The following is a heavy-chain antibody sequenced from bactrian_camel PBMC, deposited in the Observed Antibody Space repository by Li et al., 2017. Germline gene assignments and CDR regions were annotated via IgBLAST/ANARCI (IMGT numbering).Heavy chain of an antibody. CDR2: IDSDGLA. CDR1: GYTYSMYC. J-gene: IGHJ4*01. V-gene: IGHV3S1*01. D-gene: IGHD4*01. CDR3: ATENELSGDYSLFAY. Sequence: QLVESGGGLVQPGGSLRLSCAASGYTYSMYCMGWFRQAPGKEREGVATIDSDGLAKYADSVKGRFTISRDNAKNMVTLQMNSLKSEDTALYYCATENELSGDYSLFAYWGQGTQVTVS.